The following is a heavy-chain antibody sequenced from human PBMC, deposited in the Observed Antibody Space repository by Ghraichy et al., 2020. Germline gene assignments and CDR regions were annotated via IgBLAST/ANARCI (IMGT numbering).Heavy chain of an antibody. CDR3: AKGAPRYCSGSSCYPLDY. CDR1: GFTFSSYA. Sequence: LSLTCAASGFTFSSYAMNWVRQAPGKGLEWVSAISGSGGSTYYADSVKGRFAISRDNSKNTLYLQMNSLRVEDTAVYYCAKGAPRYCSGSSCYPLDYWGQGTLVTVSS. D-gene: IGHD2-15*01. J-gene: IGHJ4*02. V-gene: IGHV3-23*01. CDR2: ISGSGGST.